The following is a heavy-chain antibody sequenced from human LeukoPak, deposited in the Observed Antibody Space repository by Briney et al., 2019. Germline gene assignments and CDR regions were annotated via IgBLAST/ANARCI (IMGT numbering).Heavy chain of an antibody. CDR2: ISYDGSNK. V-gene: IGHV3-30-3*01. J-gene: IGHJ4*02. CDR3: ARPASGYGYGSYYFDY. D-gene: IGHD5-18*01. Sequence: PGRSLRLSCAASGFTFSSCAMHWVRQAPGKGLEWVAFISYDGSNKYYADSVNGRFTISRDDSKNTLYLQMNSLRAEDTAAYYCARPASGYGYGSYYFDYWGQGTLVTVSS. CDR1: GFTFSSCA.